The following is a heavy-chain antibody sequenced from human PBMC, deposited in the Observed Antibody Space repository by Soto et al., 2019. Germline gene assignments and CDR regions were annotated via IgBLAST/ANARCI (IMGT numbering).Heavy chain of an antibody. CDR3: ARIFKPPLFFYFDY. D-gene: IGHD3-3*01. V-gene: IGHV2-26*01. CDR2: IFSSDER. CDR1: GFSLSNTRMG. Sequence: QVTLKESGPVLVKPTETLTLTCTVSGFSLSNTRMGVSWIRQPPGKALEWLAHIFSSDERSYSTSLKSRLTIAQDTSKRQVVLTMPNMDPVDTATYFCARIFKPPLFFYFDYLGQGTLVTVSS. J-gene: IGHJ4*02.